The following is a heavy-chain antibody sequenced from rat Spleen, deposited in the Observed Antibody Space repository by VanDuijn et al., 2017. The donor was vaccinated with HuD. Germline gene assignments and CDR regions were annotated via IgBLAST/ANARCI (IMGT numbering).Heavy chain of an antibody. J-gene: IGHJ2*01. V-gene: IGHV5-31*01. Sequence: EVQLVESGGGLVQPGRSLKLSCVASGFTFNNYWMTWIRQAPGKGLEWVATINYDGSRIYYRDSVKGRFTISRDNAKSTLYLQMDSLRSEDTATYYCARSVFDYWGQGVMVTVSS. CDR3: ARSVFDY. CDR2: INYDGSRI. CDR1: GFTFNNYW.